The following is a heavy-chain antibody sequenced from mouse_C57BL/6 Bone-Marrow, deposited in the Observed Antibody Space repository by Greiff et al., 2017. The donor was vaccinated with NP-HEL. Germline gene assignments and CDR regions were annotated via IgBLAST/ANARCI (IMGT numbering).Heavy chain of an antibody. Sequence: QVQLKQSGAELAKPGASVKLSCKASGYTFTSYWMHWVKQRPGQGLEWIGYINPSSGYTKYNQKFKDKATLTADKSSSTAYMQLSSLTYEDSAVYNCARFSLWAWFAYWGEGTLVTVSA. CDR2: INPSSGYT. D-gene: IGHD6-2*01. CDR1: GYTFTSYW. CDR3: ARFSLWAWFAY. J-gene: IGHJ3*01. V-gene: IGHV1-7*01.